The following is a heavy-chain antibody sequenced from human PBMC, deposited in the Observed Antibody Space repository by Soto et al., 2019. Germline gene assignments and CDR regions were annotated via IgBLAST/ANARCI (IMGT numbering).Heavy chain of an antibody. D-gene: IGHD5-18*01. CDR3: ARGWDTAMVSVY. CDR2: IIPIFGTA. J-gene: IGHJ4*02. CDR1: GGTFSSYA. V-gene: IGHV1-69*12. Sequence: QVQLVQSGAEVKKPGSSVKVSCKASGGTFSSYAISWVRQAPGQGLEWMGGIIPIFGTANYAQKFQGRVTITADESPSTAYMEPSSMRSEDTAVYYWARGWDTAMVSVYWGQGTLVTVSS.